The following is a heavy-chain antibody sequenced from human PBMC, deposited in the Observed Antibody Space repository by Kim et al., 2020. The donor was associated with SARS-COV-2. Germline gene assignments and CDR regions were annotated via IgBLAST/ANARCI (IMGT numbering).Heavy chain of an antibody. CDR3: ARGPYYGSGSSYYYGMDV. Sequence: GGSLRLSCAASGFTFSSYAMHWVRQAPGKGLEYVSAISSNGGSTYYANSVKGRFTISRDNSKNTLYLQMGSLRAEDMAVYYCARGPYYGSGSSYYYGMDVWGQGPTVTVSS. CDR1: GFTFSSYA. J-gene: IGHJ6*02. CDR2: ISSNGGST. V-gene: IGHV3-64*01. D-gene: IGHD3-10*01.